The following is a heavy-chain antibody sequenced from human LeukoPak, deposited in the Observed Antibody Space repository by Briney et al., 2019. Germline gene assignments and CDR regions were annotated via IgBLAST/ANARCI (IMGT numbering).Heavy chain of an antibody. D-gene: IGHD4-11*01. CDR1: GFTFSSYS. CDR2: ISSSSSYI. V-gene: IGHV3-21*01. J-gene: IGHJ6*03. Sequence: TGGSLRLSCAASGFTFSSYSMNWVRQAPGKGLEWVSSISSSSSYIYYADSVKGRFTISRDNAKNSLYLQMNSLRAEDTAVYYCARDDSNYYYYYYYMDVWGKGTTVTVSS. CDR3: ARDDSNYYYYYYYMDV.